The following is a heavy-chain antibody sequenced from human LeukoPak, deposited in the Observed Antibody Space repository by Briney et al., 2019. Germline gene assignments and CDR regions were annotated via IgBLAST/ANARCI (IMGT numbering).Heavy chain of an antibody. Sequence: SETLSLTCTISGGSISSYDWSWIRQPAGKGLEWIGRIYTSGSTNYNPSLKSRVTMSVDTSKNQFSLKLSSVTAADMAVYYCARVGGYSGYDVDYWGQGTLVTVSS. V-gene: IGHV4-4*07. CDR2: IYTSGST. J-gene: IGHJ4*02. D-gene: IGHD5-12*01. CDR3: ARVGGYSGYDVDY. CDR1: GGSISSYD.